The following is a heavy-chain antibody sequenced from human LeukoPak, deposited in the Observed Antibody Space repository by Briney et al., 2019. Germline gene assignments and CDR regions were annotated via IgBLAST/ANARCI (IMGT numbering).Heavy chain of an antibody. J-gene: IGHJ6*02. D-gene: IGHD5-24*01. CDR2: LYSSGST. CDR3: AGRDKGYYYGMDV. V-gene: IGHV3-66*01. Sequence: GGSLRLSCAASGFTFSSNYMSWVRQAPGKGLEWVSLLYSSGSTYYTDSVKGRFTISRDSSKNTLYLQMNSLRAEDRAVYYCAGRDKGYYYGMDVWGQGTTVTVSS. CDR1: GFTFSSNY.